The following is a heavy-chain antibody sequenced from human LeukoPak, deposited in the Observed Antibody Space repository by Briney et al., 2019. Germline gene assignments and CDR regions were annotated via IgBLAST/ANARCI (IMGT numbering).Heavy chain of an antibody. CDR2: IYYSGST. V-gene: IGHV4-59*01. D-gene: IGHD3-22*01. J-gene: IGHJ5*02. Sequence: SETLSLTCTVSGGSISNYYWSWVRQPPGKGLEWIGYIYYSGSTNYNPSLKSRVTISVDTSKNQFSLKLSSVTAADTAVYYCARAFSTNYYDNRGWFDPWGQGTLVTVSS. CDR3: ARAFSTNYYDNRGWFDP. CDR1: GGSISNYY.